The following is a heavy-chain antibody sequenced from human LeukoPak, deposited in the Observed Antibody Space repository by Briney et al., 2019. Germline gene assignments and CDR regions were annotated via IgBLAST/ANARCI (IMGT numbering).Heavy chain of an antibody. Sequence: GGSLRLSCAASGFTFSSYEMNWVRQAPGKGLEWVSYITSGSTIYYADSVKGRFTISRDNAKNSLYLQMNSLRAEDTALYYCARSGYYGSGSYSDYWGQGTLVTVSS. J-gene: IGHJ4*02. CDR3: ARSGYYGSGSYSDY. D-gene: IGHD3-10*01. V-gene: IGHV3-48*03. CDR1: GFTFSSYE. CDR2: ITSGSTI.